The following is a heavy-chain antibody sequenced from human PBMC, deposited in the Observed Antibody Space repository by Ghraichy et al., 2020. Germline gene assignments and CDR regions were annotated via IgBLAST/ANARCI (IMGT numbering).Heavy chain of an antibody. V-gene: IGHV1-2*02. Sequence: ASVKVSCKASGYTFTGYYMHWVRQAPGQGLEWMGWINPNSGGTNYAQKFQGRVTMTRDTSISTAYMELSRLRSDDTAVYYCARATSSPTYYYDSSGYYGDFDYWGQGTLVTVSS. CDR3: ARATSSPTYYYDSSGYYGDFDY. J-gene: IGHJ4*02. CDR2: INPNSGGT. CDR1: GYTFTGYY. D-gene: IGHD3-22*01.